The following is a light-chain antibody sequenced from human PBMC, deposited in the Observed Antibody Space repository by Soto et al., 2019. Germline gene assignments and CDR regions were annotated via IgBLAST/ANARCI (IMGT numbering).Light chain of an antibody. CDR1: SSDVGGYNY. J-gene: IGLJ3*02. V-gene: IGLV2-11*01. CDR2: DVS. CDR3: CSSAGRSTCV. Sequence: QSALTQPRSVSGSPGQSVTISCTGTSSDVGGYNYVSWYQQHPGKAPKLMIYDVSKRPSGVPDRFSGSKSGNTASLTISGLKAEEEAAYYCCSSAGRSTCVFGGGTKLTVL.